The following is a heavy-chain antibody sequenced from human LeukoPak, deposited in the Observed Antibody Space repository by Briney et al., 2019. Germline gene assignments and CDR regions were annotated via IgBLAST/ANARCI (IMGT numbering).Heavy chain of an antibody. Sequence: GRSLRLSCAASGFTFSSYAMHWVRQAPGKGLEWVAVISYDGSNKYYADSVKGRFTISRDNSKNTLYLQMNSLRAEDTAVYYCARGRGYSGYDYDYWGQGTLVTVSS. D-gene: IGHD5-12*01. CDR1: GFTFSSYA. J-gene: IGHJ4*02. CDR3: ARGRGYSGYDYDY. CDR2: ISYDGSNK. V-gene: IGHV3-30*04.